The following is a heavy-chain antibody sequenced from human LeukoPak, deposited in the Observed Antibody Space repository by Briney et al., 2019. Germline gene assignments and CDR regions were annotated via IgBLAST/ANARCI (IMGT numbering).Heavy chain of an antibody. J-gene: IGHJ5*02. CDR1: GESFSDYY. D-gene: IGHD6-19*01. CDR3: APVAGLYKWSDP. CDR2: VSYSGTS. Sequence: PSETLSLTCAVSGESFSDYYWGWIRQPPGKGLEWIGTVSYSGTSYYSPSLKNRVTMSVDPTKNQFSLKLKSVTVTDTAVYYCAPVAGLYKWSDPWGQGILVTASS. V-gene: IGHV4-59*04.